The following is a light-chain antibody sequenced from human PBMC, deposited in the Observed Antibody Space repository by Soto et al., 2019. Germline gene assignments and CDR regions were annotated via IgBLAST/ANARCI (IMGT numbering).Light chain of an antibody. CDR3: QQSYGTPIS. J-gene: IGKJ5*01. CDR2: AAS. V-gene: IGKV1-39*01. CDR1: QGISSY. Sequence: DIQMTQSPSSLSASVGDRVTITCRAIQGISSYVSWYQQKPGKAPKFLNSAASSLQRWVPSRFSGSGSGTDFNLTISSLQPADFATYYCQQSYGTPISFCQGTRLEIK.